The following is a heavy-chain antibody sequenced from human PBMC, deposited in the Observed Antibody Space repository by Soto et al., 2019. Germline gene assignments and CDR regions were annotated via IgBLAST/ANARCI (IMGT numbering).Heavy chain of an antibody. Sequence: GGSLRLSCAASGFTFRQAWMAWVRQAPGKGLGWVGHIESRSDGGTTDLAAPVKGRFTISRDDSKSALYLQMNSLKTEDTAVYYCTTELQWLAWGQGTMVTVSS. J-gene: IGHJ3*01. CDR1: GFTFRQAW. V-gene: IGHV3-15*04. CDR3: TTELQWLA. D-gene: IGHD6-19*01. CDR2: IESRSDGGTT.